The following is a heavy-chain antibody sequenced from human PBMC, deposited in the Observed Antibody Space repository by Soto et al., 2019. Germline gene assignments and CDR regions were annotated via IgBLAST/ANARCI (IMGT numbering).Heavy chain of an antibody. Sequence: QVQLVESGGGVVQPGRSLRLSCAASGLTFGSYGMHWVRQAPGQGLEWVAVISYDGSNKYYGDSVKGRFTISRDNSKNTLYLQMNSLRAEDTAVYYCAKVANIAVPDTPPDYWGQGTLVTVSS. CDR1: GLTFGSYG. CDR3: AKVANIAVPDTPPDY. CDR2: ISYDGSNK. D-gene: IGHD6-19*01. J-gene: IGHJ4*02. V-gene: IGHV3-30*18.